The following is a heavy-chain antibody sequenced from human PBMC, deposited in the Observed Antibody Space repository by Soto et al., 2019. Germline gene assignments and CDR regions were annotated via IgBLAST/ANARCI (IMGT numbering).Heavy chain of an antibody. CDR2: ISPGSRYP. CDR3: AREYSSSRAIYGMDV. D-gene: IGHD6-13*01. CDR1: GFTFGDSY. V-gene: IGHV3-11*06. J-gene: IGHJ6*02. Sequence: PGGSLRLSCAGSGFTFGDSYMSWIRQAPGKGLEWLSYISPGSRYPAYADSVKGRFTISRDNAKRSLYLQMNSLRAEDTAVYYCAREYSSSRAIYGMDVWGQGTTVTVSS.